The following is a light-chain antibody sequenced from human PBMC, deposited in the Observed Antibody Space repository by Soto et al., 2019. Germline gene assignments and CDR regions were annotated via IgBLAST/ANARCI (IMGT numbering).Light chain of an antibody. CDR1: QSVSRF. V-gene: IGKV3-11*01. CDR2: DTS. Sequence: IVLTQSPATLSLSPGERATLSCRASQSVSRFFAWYQQKPGQAPRLLIYDTSNRATGIPARFSGSGSGTDFTLTISSLEPEDFAIYYCQQRSSWPLTFGQGTRVEIK. CDR3: QQRSSWPLT. J-gene: IGKJ1*01.